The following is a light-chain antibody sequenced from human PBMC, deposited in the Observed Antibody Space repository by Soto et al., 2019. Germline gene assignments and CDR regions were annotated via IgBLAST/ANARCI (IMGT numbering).Light chain of an antibody. CDR2: DAS. CDR3: QQLKSYPFT. Sequence: AIQLTQSPSSLSASVGDRVSITCRASQGISSSLAWYQHKPGKPPKILIYDASSLQSGVPSRFSGSESGTECTFTISSLQPEDFATYYCQQLKSYPFTFGQGTRLEIK. CDR1: QGISSS. V-gene: IGKV1-13*02. J-gene: IGKJ5*01.